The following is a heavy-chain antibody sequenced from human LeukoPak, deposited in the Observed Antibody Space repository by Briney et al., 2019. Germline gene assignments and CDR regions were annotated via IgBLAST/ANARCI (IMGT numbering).Heavy chain of an antibody. D-gene: IGHD3-10*01. V-gene: IGHV3-30*02. Sequence: PGGSLRLSCAASAFTFSNYGMHWVRQAPGKGLVWVAFIRYDGSNKYYADSVKGRFTISRDNSKNTAYLQMNSLTAEDSAVYYCARDFYYYYGSGSFDYWGQGTLVTVSS. CDR1: AFTFSNYG. CDR3: ARDFYYYYGSGSFDY. CDR2: IRYDGSNK. J-gene: IGHJ4*02.